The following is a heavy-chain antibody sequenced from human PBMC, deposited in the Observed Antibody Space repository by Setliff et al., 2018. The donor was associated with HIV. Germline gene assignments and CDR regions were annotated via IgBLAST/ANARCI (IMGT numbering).Heavy chain of an antibody. CDR1: GGSISNYY. CDR3: GGGLHYGLGKFGY. D-gene: IGHD3-10*01. V-gene: IGHV4-59*01. CDR2: ISYTGST. Sequence: SETLSLTCTVSGGSISNYYWSWLRQPPGKGLEWIGYISYTGSTNYNPSLKSRVTIAVDTSKTQYSLKLTSVTAADTAVYYCGGGLHYGLGKFGYWGQGTLVTVSS. J-gene: IGHJ4*02.